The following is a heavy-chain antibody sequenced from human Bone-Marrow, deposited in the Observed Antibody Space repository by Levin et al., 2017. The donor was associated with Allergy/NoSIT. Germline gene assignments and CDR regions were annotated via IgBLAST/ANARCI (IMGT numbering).Heavy chain of an antibody. CDR1: GFTFSNYW. D-gene: IGHD3-10*01. V-gene: IGHV3-74*01. Sequence: GGSLRLSCAASGFTFSNYWMHWVRQGPGKGLVWVSRISDDGTPTYYADSVKGRFTVSRDNAKNTLYLEMNSLRAEDTAVYYCAREPYYPYYFDYWGQGTLVTVSS. J-gene: IGHJ4*02. CDR2: ISDDGTPT. CDR3: AREPYYPYYFDY.